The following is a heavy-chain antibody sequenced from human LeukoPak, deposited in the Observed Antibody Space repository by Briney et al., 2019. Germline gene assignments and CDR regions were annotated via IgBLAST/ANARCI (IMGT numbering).Heavy chain of an antibody. CDR2: IIPIFGTA. CDR3: ASALYGDDDS. CDR1: GGTFSSYA. V-gene: IGHV1-69*13. J-gene: IGHJ5*01. Sequence: GASVKVSCKASGGTFSSYAISWVQQAPGQGLEWIGGIIPIFGTANYAQKFQGRVTITADESTSTAYMELSSLRSEDTAVYYCASALYGDDDSWGQGTLVTVSS. D-gene: IGHD4-17*01.